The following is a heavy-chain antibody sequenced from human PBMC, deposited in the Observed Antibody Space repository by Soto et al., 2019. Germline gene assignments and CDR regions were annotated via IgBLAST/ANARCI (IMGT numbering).Heavy chain of an antibody. CDR2: ILSDEINK. Sequence: QVQLVESGGGVVQPGRSLRLSCSASGFTFSNYAMHWVRQAPGKGLEWVAAILSDEINKYSADSVKGRFTISRDNSKSTLYLQMNSLRPEDTAVYYFAIIATSGGGDAFDIWGQGTMVTVSS. V-gene: IGHV3-30-3*01. CDR1: GFTFSNYA. J-gene: IGHJ3*02. CDR3: AIIATSGGGDAFDI. D-gene: IGHD6-13*01.